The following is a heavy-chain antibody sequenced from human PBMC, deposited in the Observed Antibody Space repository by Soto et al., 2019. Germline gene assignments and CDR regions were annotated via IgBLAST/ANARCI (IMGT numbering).Heavy chain of an antibody. CDR3: ASRSTGRAFDI. V-gene: IGHV3-7*02. D-gene: IGHD1-1*01. Sequence: GGSLRLSCATSGFTFSTHWMGWVRQTPKKRLEWVANIKFDASETPYADSVKGRFTISRDNAKNSLYLQMNSLRAEDTAVYYCASRSTGRAFDIWGQGTMVTVSS. CDR1: GFTFSTHW. J-gene: IGHJ3*02. CDR2: IKFDASET.